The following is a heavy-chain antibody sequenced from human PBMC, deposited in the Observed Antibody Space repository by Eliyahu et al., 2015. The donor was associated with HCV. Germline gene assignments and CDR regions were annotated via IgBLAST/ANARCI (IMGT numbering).Heavy chain of an antibody. Sequence: QVQLVESGGGVVQPGGSLRLSXAAXGFTFSSYGMHWXRQAPGKGLEWVAFIRYDGSNKYYADSVKGRFTISRDNSKNTLYLQMNSLRAEDTAVYYCAKDHRGSSHYWGQGTLVTVSS. J-gene: IGHJ4*02. CDR1: GFTFSSYG. CDR3: AKDHRGSSHY. D-gene: IGHD6-6*01. V-gene: IGHV3-30*02. CDR2: IRYDGSNK.